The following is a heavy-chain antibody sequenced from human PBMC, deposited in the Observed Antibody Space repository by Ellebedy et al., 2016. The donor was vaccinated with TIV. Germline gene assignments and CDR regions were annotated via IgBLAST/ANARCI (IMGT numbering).Heavy chain of an antibody. CDR1: GFTFSDYY. CDR3: ARGGEYSYGLKDAFDI. J-gene: IGHJ3*02. D-gene: IGHD5-18*01. V-gene: IGHV3-11*04. Sequence: GESLKISCAASGFTFSDYYMSWIRQAPGKGLEWVSYISSSGSTIYYADSVKGRFTISRDNSKNTLYLQMNSLRAEDTAVYYCARGGEYSYGLKDAFDIWGQGTMVTVSS. CDR2: ISSSGSTI.